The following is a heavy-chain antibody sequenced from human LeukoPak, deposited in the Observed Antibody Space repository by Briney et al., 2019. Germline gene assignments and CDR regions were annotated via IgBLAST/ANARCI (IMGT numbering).Heavy chain of an antibody. CDR1: GFTFSSYG. CDR3: ARDEGYCTNGVCYTAFDI. J-gene: IGHJ3*02. CDR2: IWYDGSNK. D-gene: IGHD2-8*01. Sequence: GGSLRLSCAASGFTFSSYGMHWVRQAPGKGLEWVAVIWYDGSNKYYADSVKGRFTISRDNSKNTLYLQMNSLRAEDTAVYYCARDEGYCTNGVCYTAFDIWGQGTTVTVSS. V-gene: IGHV3-33*01.